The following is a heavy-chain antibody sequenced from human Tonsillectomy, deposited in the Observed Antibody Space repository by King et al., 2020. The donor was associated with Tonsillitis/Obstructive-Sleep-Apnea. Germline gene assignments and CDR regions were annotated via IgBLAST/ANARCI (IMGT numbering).Heavy chain of an antibody. CDR3: ARLGGGIVVIPAALPFDY. CDR1: GFTFSSYW. Sequence: VQLVESGGGLVQPGGSLRLSCAAAGFTFSSYWMSWVRQDPGKGLEWVANIKQDGSEKYYVDSVKGRFIISRDNAENSLYLQMNNLRAEDTAVYYCARLGGGIVVIPAALPFDYWGQGTLVTVSS. V-gene: IGHV3-7*01. CDR2: IKQDGSEK. D-gene: IGHD2-2*01. J-gene: IGHJ4*02.